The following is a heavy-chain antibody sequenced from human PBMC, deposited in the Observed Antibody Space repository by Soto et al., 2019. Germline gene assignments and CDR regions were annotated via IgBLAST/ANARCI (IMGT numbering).Heavy chain of an antibody. Sequence: SEILSLTCDVSGVSISSGNWWSWVRQPPGKGLEWIAEVYNDGSANYHPSLESRATISVDRSKNQFSLRLSSVTAADTGKYYCARLVYDSRLNYLYFDHWGQGTLVTVSS. CDR2: VYNDGSA. D-gene: IGHD3-22*01. V-gene: IGHV4-4*02. CDR1: GVSISSGNW. CDR3: ARLVYDSRLNYLYFDH. J-gene: IGHJ4*02.